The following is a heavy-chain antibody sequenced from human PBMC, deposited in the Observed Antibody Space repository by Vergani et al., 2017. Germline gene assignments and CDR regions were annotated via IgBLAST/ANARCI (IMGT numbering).Heavy chain of an antibody. V-gene: IGHV3-30-3*01. J-gene: IGHJ4*02. CDR3: ARGGEYYDCWSGYY. CDR1: GFTFSSYA. D-gene: IGHD3-3*01. CDR2: ISYDGSNK. Sequence: QVQLVESGGGVVQPGRSLRLSCAASGFTFSSYAMHWVRQAPGKGLEWVAVISYDGSNKYYADSVKGRFTIPRDNSKNTLYLQMNSLRAEDTAVYYCARGGEYYDCWSGYYWGQGTLVTVSS.